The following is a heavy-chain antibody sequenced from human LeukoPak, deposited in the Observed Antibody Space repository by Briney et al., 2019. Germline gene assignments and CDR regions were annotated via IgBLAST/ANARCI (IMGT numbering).Heavy chain of an antibody. D-gene: IGHD3-10*02. J-gene: IGHJ6*04. Sequence: GGSLRLSCEASGFTFSSYGMHWVRQAPGKGLEWVAYILYDGSNKYYADSVKGRFTISRDNAKNSLYLQMNSLRAEDTAVYYCAELGITMIGGVWGKGTTVTISS. CDR1: GFTFSSYG. CDR3: AELGITMIGGV. V-gene: IGHV3-30*02. CDR2: ILYDGSNK.